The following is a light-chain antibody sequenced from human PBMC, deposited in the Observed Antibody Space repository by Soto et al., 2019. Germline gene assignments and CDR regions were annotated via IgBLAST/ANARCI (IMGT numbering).Light chain of an antibody. CDR3: SSYAGSKNRYV. CDR2: EVT. J-gene: IGLJ1*01. Sequence: QSVLTQPPSASGSRGQSVTISCTGTSSDVCGYNFVSWYQQHPGKAPKVILYEVTKRPSGVPDRFSGSKSGNTASLTVSGLQTEDEAHYYCSSYAGSKNRYVFGTGTKLTVL. CDR1: SSDVCGYNF. V-gene: IGLV2-8*01.